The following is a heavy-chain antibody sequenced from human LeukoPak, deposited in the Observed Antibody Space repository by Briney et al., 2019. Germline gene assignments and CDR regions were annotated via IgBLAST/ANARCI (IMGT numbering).Heavy chain of an antibody. V-gene: IGHV3-7*01. CDR1: GFTFSSYW. D-gene: IGHD6-13*01. J-gene: IGHJ3*02. CDR3: ARDSAAAGTPGTFNI. CDR2: IKLDGSAQ. Sequence: GGSLRLSCAASGFTFSSYWMSWVRQAPGRGLEWVANIKLDGSAQYYVDSVKGRFTISRDNAKNSLYLQMNRLRAEDTAVYYCARDSAAAGTPGTFNIWGQGTMVTVSS.